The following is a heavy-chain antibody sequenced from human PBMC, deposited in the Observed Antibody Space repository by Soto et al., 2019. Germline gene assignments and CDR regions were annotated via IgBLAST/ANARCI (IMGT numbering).Heavy chain of an antibody. CDR3: ARNEAYSTSVYYYYGMDV. CDR2: SNYGGPT. V-gene: IGHV4-39*01. Sequence: SSETLSLTCTVSGGAINSTVYYWGWIRQPPGKGLEWIGSSNYGGPTYYSPSLQSRVTISLDTAKNHFSLNLRSVTAADTAVYYCARNEAYSTSVYYYYGMDVWGQGTTATVSS. J-gene: IGHJ6*02. CDR1: GGAINSTVYY. D-gene: IGHD2-2*01.